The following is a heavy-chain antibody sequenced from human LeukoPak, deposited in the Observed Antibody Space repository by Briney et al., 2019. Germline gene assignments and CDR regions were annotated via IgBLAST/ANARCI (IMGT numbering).Heavy chain of an antibody. CDR3: ARVDPFDP. V-gene: IGHV4-38-2*01. J-gene: IGHJ5*02. CDR2: IYHSGST. D-gene: IGHD5-24*01. Sequence: SETLSLTCAVSGYSISSGYYWGWIRQPPGKGLEWIGSIYHSGSTYYNPSLKSRVTISVDTSKNQFSLKLSSVTAADTAVYYCARVDPFDPWGQGTLVTVS. CDR1: GYSISSGYY.